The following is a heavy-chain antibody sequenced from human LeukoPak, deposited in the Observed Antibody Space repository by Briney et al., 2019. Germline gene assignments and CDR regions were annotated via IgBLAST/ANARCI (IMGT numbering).Heavy chain of an antibody. J-gene: IGHJ4*02. Sequence: PGGSLRLSCEASGXNVSSNYMTWVRQAPGEGREWVSLIYGDGTTDYADSVKGRFHISRHNSKNTLYLQMNSLRAEDTAVYYCARGIIYLDYWGQGTLVTVSS. CDR2: IYGDGTT. CDR3: ARGIIYLDY. V-gene: IGHV3-53*04. D-gene: IGHD3-10*01. CDR1: GXNVSSNY.